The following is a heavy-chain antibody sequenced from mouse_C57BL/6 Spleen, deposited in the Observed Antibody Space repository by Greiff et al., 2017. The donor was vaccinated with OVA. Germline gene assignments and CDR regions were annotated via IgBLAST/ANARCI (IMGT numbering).Heavy chain of an antibody. CDR2: IYPGDGDT. Sequence: VKLVESGAELVKPGASVKISCKASGYAFSSYWMNWVKQRPGKGLEWIGQIYPGDGDTNYNGKFKGKATLTADKSSSTAYMQLSSLTSEDSAVYFCARSDYDVGDYWGQGTSVTVSS. J-gene: IGHJ4*01. V-gene: IGHV1-80*01. CDR1: GYAFSSYW. CDR3: ARSDYDVGDY. D-gene: IGHD2-4*01.